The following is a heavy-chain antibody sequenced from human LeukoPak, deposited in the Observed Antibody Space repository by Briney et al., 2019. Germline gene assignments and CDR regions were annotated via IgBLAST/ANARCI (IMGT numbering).Heavy chain of an antibody. CDR2: MNPNSGNP. J-gene: IGHJ4*02. V-gene: IGHV1-8*03. CDR3: ARKGSRSSWYSLGY. Sequence: ASVKVSCKASGYTFTSYDINWVRQATGQGLEWMGWMNPNSGNPGYAQKFQGRITITRNTSISTAYMELSSLRSEDAAVYYCARKGSRSSWYSLGYWGQGTLVTVSS. D-gene: IGHD6-13*01. CDR1: GYTFTSYD.